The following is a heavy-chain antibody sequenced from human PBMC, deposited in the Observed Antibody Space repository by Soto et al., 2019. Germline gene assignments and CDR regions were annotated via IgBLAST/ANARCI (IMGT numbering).Heavy chain of an antibody. V-gene: IGHV1-69*13. J-gene: IGHJ6*02. D-gene: IGHD3-3*01. Sequence: ASVKVSCKASGGTFSSYAISWVRQAPGQGLEWMGGIIPIFGTANYAQKFQGRVTITADESTSTAYMELSSLRSEDTAVYYCARDLITIFGVGYYYYGMDVWGQGTTVTVSS. CDR2: IIPIFGTA. CDR3: ARDLITIFGVGYYYYGMDV. CDR1: GGTFSSYA.